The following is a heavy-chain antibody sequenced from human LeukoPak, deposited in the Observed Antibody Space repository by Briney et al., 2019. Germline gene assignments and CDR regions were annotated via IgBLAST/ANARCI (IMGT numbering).Heavy chain of an antibody. Sequence: GRSLRLSCAASGFIFDDYAMHWVRQAPGKGLEWVSRISWNSGSIGYGDSLKGRFTISRDNSNHMLYLQMNSLIAEDTAIYYCAKDDDWLRFEHWGRGTPVSVSS. D-gene: IGHD5-12*01. J-gene: IGHJ4*02. CDR1: GFIFDDYA. CDR2: ISWNSGSI. V-gene: IGHV3-9*01. CDR3: AKDDDWLRFEH.